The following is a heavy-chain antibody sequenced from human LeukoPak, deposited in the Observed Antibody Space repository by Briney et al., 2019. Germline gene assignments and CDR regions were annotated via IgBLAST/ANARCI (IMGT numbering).Heavy chain of an antibody. D-gene: IGHD5-18*01. V-gene: IGHV4-34*01. CDR2: INHSGST. CDR1: GGSFSGYY. Sequence: SETLSLTCAVYGGSFSGYYWSWIRQPPGKGLEWIGEINHSGSTNYNPSLKSRVTISVDTSKTQFSLKLSSVTAADTAVYYCARSPRYSYGTRHFDYWGQGTLVTVSS. J-gene: IGHJ4*02. CDR3: ARSPRYSYGTRHFDY.